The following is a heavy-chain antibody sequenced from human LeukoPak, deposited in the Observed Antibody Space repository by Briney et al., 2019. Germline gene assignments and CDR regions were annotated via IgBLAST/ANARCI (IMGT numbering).Heavy chain of an antibody. Sequence: SETLSLTCTVSGGSISSGDYYWSWIRQPPGKGLEWIGYIYYSGSTYYNPSLKSRVTISVDTSKNQFSLKLSSVTAADTAVYYCAREKRNPHETYCGGDCSTVDYSVWGQGTLVTVSS. CDR2: IYYSGST. CDR1: GGSISSGDYY. J-gene: IGHJ4*02. CDR3: AREKRNPHETYCGGDCSTVDYSV. D-gene: IGHD2-21*01. V-gene: IGHV4-30-4*08.